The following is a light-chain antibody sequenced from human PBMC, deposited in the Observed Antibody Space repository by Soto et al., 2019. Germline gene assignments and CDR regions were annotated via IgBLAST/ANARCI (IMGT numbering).Light chain of an antibody. V-gene: IGLV1-40*01. Sequence: SVLAQPPPVSGAPGQRVTISCTGNSSNIGAGYDVHWYQQLPGTAPKLLIYGNSNRPSGVPDRFSGSKSGTSASLAITGLQAEDEADYYCQSYDSSLSGLYVFGTGTKVTVL. J-gene: IGLJ1*01. CDR2: GNS. CDR3: QSYDSSLSGLYV. CDR1: SSNIGAGYD.